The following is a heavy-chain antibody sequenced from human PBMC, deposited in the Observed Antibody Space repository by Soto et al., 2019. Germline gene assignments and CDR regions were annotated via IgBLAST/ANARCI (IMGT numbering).Heavy chain of an antibody. J-gene: IGHJ3*02. CDR2: INSDGSST. Sequence: EGSLRLPCSASSFILSRYWMHWVRQAPGKGLVWVSRINSDGSSTSYADSVKGRFTISRDNAKNTRYLQTNSLRAEDTAVYYCARVPATVSNDAFDIWSQGTMVTVS. CDR3: ARVPATVSNDAFDI. V-gene: IGHV3-74*01. CDR1: SFILSRYW. D-gene: IGHD4-17*01.